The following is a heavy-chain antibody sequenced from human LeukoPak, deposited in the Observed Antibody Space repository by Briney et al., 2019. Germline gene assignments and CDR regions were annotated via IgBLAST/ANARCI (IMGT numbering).Heavy chain of an antibody. V-gene: IGHV1-18*01. CDR1: GYTFSSYG. CDR3: ARGGYCSSTSCHNWFDP. D-gene: IGHD2-2*01. CDR2: ISAYNGNT. Sequence: ASVKVSCKASGYTFSSYGISWVRQAPGQGLEWMGWISAYNGNTNYAQKFQGRVTMTRDTSTSTVYMELSSLRSEDTAVYYCARGGYCSSTSCHNWFDPWGQGTLVTVSS. J-gene: IGHJ5*02.